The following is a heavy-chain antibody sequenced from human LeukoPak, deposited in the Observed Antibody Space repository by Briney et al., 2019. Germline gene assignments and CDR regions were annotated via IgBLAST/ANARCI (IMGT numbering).Heavy chain of an antibody. D-gene: IGHD6-6*01. Sequence: GGSLRLSCADSGFTFSNYAMTWVRQAPGKELEWVSTISDSGGTTYYADSVKGRFTISRDNSKNTVYLQMNSLRAEDTAVYYCANRPNYSSSSRSYYYYMDVWGKGTTVTVSS. CDR3: ANRPNYSSSSRSYYYYMDV. J-gene: IGHJ6*03. V-gene: IGHV3-23*01. CDR1: GFTFSNYA. CDR2: ISDSGGTT.